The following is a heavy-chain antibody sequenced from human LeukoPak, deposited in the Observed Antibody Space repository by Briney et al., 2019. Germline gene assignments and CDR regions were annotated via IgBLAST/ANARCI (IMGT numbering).Heavy chain of an antibody. J-gene: IGHJ4*02. CDR3: ATTKQARRYFDY. Sequence: GGSLRLSCAGSGFTFSSNALSWVRQAPGKGLEWVSAISGSGGNTYYADSVRGRFTISRDKSKNTLYLQMNTLTAEDTAVYYCATTKQARRYFDYWGQGTLVTVSS. D-gene: IGHD1-1*01. CDR1: GFTFSSNA. V-gene: IGHV3-23*01. CDR2: ISGSGGNT.